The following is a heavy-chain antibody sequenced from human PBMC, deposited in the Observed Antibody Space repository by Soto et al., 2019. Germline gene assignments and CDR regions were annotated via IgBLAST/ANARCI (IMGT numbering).Heavy chain of an antibody. J-gene: IGHJ4*02. CDR3: SADLPDWGAYAFDY. CDR2: VKRKVDGGSI. CDR1: GSTFNGAW. V-gene: IGHV3-15*07. Sequence: EVQLVESGGGLVEPGGSLRLSCAASGSTFNGAWMNWVRQGPGKGLEWVGRVKRKVDGGSIDYAAPVRGRFTISRDDSRNTVDLQMNSLSAEDSAMYYCSADLPDWGAYAFDYWGQGTLVTVSS. D-gene: IGHD3-16*01.